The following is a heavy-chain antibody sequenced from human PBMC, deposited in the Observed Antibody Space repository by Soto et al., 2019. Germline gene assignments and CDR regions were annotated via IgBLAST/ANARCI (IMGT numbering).Heavy chain of an antibody. D-gene: IGHD2-15*01. V-gene: IGHV4-59*08. CDR2: IYYGGTT. CDR1: GGSISGYY. Sequence: SETLSLTCTVSGGSISGYYWSWIRQPPGKGLEWIGYIYYGGTTNYNPSLKSRVTFSIDTPRNQFSLQLSSVTAADTAVYYCARGYFNGGTYYSTFFDYWGQGALVTVSS. J-gene: IGHJ4*02. CDR3: ARGYFNGGTYYSTFFDY.